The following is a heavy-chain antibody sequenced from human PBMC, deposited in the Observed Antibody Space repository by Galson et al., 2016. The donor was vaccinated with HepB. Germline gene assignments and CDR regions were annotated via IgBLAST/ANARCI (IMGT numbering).Heavy chain of an antibody. CDR1: GYTFTSYN. Sequence: SCKASGYTFTSYNVHWVRQAPGQGLEWMGIINPSGGSTSYAQKFQGRVTMTRDTSTSTVYMELSSLRFEDTAVYYCARGGYGDDGTVGDDYWGQGTLVTVSS. CDR2: INPSGGST. D-gene: IGHD4-17*01. CDR3: ARGGYGDDGTVGDDY. J-gene: IGHJ4*02. V-gene: IGHV1-46*01.